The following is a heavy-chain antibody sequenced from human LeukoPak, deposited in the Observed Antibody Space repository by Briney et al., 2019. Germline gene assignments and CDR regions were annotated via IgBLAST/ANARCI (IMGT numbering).Heavy chain of an antibody. J-gene: IGHJ4*02. CDR2: IYSGGST. Sequence: GGSLRLSCAASGFTVSSNYMSWVCQAPGKGLEWVSVIYSGGSTYYADSVKGRFTISRHNSKNTLYLQMNSLRAEDTAVHYCARAQKGDYYDSSGYNALDYWGQGTLVTVSS. CDR1: GFTVSSNY. D-gene: IGHD3-22*01. V-gene: IGHV3-53*04. CDR3: ARAQKGDYYDSSGYNALDY.